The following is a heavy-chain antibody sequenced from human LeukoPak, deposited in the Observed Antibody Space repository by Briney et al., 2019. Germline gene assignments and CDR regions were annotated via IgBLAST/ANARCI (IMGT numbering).Heavy chain of an antibody. V-gene: IGHV3-21*01. D-gene: IGHD5-12*01. CDR1: GFTFSSYS. Sequence: GGSLRLSCAASGFTFSSYSMNWVRQAPGKGLEWVSSISSSSSYIYYADSVKGRFTISRDNAKNSLYLQMNSLRAEDTAVYYCARAGLTSSYLGPNDYWGQGTLVTVSS. CDR3: ARAGLTSSYLGPNDY. J-gene: IGHJ4*02. CDR2: ISSSSSYI.